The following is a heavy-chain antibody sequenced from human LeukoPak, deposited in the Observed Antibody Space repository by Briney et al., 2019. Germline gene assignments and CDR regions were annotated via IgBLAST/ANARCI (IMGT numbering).Heavy chain of an antibody. Sequence: SETLSLTCTVSGGPISSSSYYWGWIRQPPGKGLEWIGSIYHSGSTYYNPSLKSRVTISVDTSKNQFSLKLSSVTAADTAVYYCARNFGGMRRLGFEFDYWGQGTLVTVSS. CDR2: IYHSGST. J-gene: IGHJ4*02. CDR3: ARNFGGMRRLGFEFDY. D-gene: IGHD2-21*01. CDR1: GGPISSSSYY. V-gene: IGHV4-39*07.